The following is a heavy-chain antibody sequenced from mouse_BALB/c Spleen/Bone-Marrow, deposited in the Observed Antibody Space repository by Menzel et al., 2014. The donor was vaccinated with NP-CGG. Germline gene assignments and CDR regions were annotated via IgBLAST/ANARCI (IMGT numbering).Heavy chain of an antibody. V-gene: IGHV2-6-1*01. Sequence: VKLMESGPGLVAPSQSLSNTCTISGLSLTSYGVHWVRQPPGKGLEWLVVIWSDGSTTYNSALKSRLSISKDNSKSQVFLKMNSLQTDDTAMYYCARCYYGYAMDYWGQGTSVTVSS. CDR2: IWSDGST. CDR3: ARCYYGYAMDY. CDR1: GLSLTSYG. D-gene: IGHD1-1*01. J-gene: IGHJ4*01.